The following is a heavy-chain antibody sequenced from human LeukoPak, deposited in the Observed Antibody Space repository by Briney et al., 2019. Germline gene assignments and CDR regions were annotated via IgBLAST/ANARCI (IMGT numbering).Heavy chain of an antibody. CDR1: GFTFSSYG. CDR2: ISYDGSNK. D-gene: IGHD2-15*01. V-gene: IGHV3-30*18. CDR3: AKDRGRYCSGGSCYSLDY. J-gene: IGHJ4*02. Sequence: GGSLRLSCAASGFTFSSYGMHWVRRAPGKGLEWVAVISYDGSNKYYADSVKGRFTISRDNSKNTLYLQMNSLRAEDTAVYYCAKDRGRYCSGGSCYSLDYWGQGTLVTVSS.